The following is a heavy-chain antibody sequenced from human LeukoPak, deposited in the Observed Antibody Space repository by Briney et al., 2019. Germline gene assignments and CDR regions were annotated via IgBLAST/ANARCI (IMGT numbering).Heavy chain of an antibody. Sequence: GGSLRLSYAASGFTFSSYWMSWVRQAPGKGLEWVASIKQDGSETRYVDSMKGRFTIFRDNTKTSLYLQMDSLRAEDTAVYYCARYGLGDTFDIWGQGTVVTVSS. V-gene: IGHV3-7*01. J-gene: IGHJ3*02. CDR1: GFTFSSYW. CDR2: IKQDGSET. D-gene: IGHD3-10*01. CDR3: ARYGLGDTFDI.